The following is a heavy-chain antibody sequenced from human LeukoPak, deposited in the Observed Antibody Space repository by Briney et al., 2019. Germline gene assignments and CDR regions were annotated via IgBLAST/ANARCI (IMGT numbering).Heavy chain of an antibody. J-gene: IGHJ4*02. Sequence: GGSLRLSCAASRFTFRSYGMHWVRQAPGKGLEWVAFIRYDGSNKYCTDSVKGRFTISRDNSKNTLYLQMNSLRAGDTAVYYCAKDFSVYYYDSRVLDYWGQGTLVTVSS. CDR2: IRYDGSNK. CDR3: AKDFSVYYYDSRVLDY. CDR1: RFTFRSYG. D-gene: IGHD3-22*01. V-gene: IGHV3-30*02.